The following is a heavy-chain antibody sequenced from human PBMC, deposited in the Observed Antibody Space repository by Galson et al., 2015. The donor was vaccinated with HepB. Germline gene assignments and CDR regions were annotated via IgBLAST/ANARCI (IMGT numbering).Heavy chain of an antibody. Sequence: SVKVSCKASGGTFNSHGFGWVRQAPGQGLEYMGQIFPVFGTTNYPQKFQGRVTLTADESTRTASLELSSLRSEDTAVYYCAAMTTLTGGSDFWGQGTLVIVSS. CDR3: AAMTTLTGGSDF. CDR1: GGTFNSHG. V-gene: IGHV1-69*13. D-gene: IGHD4-11*01. J-gene: IGHJ4*02. CDR2: IFPVFGTT.